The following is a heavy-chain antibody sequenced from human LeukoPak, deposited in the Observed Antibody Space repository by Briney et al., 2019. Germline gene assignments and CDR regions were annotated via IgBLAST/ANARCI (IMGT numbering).Heavy chain of an antibody. CDR1: GYTFTSYG. CDR2: ISAYNGNT. J-gene: IGHJ2*01. D-gene: IGHD3-10*01. Sequence: ASVKVSCKTSGYTFTSYGISWVRQAPGQGLEWMGWISAYNGNTNYAQKLQGRVTMTTDTSTSTAYMELRSLRSDDTAVYYCARITMVRGVLFDWYFDLWGRGTLVTVSS. V-gene: IGHV1-18*01. CDR3: ARITMVRGVLFDWYFDL.